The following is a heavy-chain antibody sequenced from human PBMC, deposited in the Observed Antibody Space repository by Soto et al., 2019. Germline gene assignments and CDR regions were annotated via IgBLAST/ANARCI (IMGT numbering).Heavy chain of an antibody. CDR2: ISYDGSIK. CDR1: GFTFSSYG. D-gene: IGHD3-16*01. J-gene: IGHJ4*02. V-gene: IGHV3-30*18. CDR3: AKDDRGFTYIFDY. Sequence: QVQLVESGGGMVQPGRSLRLSCAASGFTFSSYGMHWVRQAPGKGLEWVAVISYDGSIKYYADSVKGRFTISRDNSKNTLYLQMNSLRAEDTAVYYCAKDDRGFTYIFDYWGQGTLVTVSS.